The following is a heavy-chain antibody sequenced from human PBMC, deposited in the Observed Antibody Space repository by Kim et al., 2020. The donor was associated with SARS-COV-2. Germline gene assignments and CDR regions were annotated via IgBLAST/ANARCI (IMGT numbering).Heavy chain of an antibody. V-gene: IGHV3-23*01. CDR3: AKGHYTNSH. D-gene: IGHD3-3*01. CDR1: GFTFSSFG. Sequence: GGSLRLSCAASGFTFSSFGMTWVRQAPGKGLEWVSVVSNTGDGTYYADSVKGRFSISRDNSKNTLYLQMNSLRADDTAIYYCAKGHYTNSHWGQGTLVTV. J-gene: IGHJ4*02. CDR2: VSNTGDGT.